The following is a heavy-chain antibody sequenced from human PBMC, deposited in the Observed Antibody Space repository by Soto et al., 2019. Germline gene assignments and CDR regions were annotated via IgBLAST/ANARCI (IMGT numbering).Heavy chain of an antibody. CDR3: AIDQGGYMVSGMDV. CDR1: GYTFTDYY. D-gene: IGHD2-2*02. V-gene: IGHV1-2*02. CDR2: INPNSGAT. Sequence: QVQLVQSRAEVKKPGASVNVSCKASGYTFTDYYIYWLRQAPGHGLEWMGWINPNSGATNYAHNFQGRVTMTRDTSIRAAYMELSRLSSDDTAVYYCAIDQGGYMVSGMDVWGQGTTVTVSS. J-gene: IGHJ6*02.